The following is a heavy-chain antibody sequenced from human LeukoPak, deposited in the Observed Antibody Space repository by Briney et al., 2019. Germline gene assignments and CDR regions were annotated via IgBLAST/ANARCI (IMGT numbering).Heavy chain of an antibody. D-gene: IGHD6-19*01. CDR2: ISSSSSYI. CDR3: ARDRDIAVAGYYYYGMDV. J-gene: IGHJ6*02. CDR1: GFTFSSYS. V-gene: IGHV3-21*01. Sequence: GGSLRLSCAASGFTFSSYSMNWVRQAPGKGLEWVSSISSSSSYIYYADSVKGRFTISRDNAKNSLYLQMNSLRAEDTAVYYCARDRDIAVAGYYYYGMDVWGQGTTVTVPS.